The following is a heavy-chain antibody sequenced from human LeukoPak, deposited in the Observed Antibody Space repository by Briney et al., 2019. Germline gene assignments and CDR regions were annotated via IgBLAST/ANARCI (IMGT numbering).Heavy chain of an antibody. CDR1: GYTFTDYY. J-gene: IGHJ4*02. D-gene: IGHD6-6*01. V-gene: IGHV1-2*02. CDR3: ARGSSSSIDGSFGY. CDR2: INPNSGGT. Sequence: AASVKVSCKASGYTFTDYYIHWVRQAPGQGLEWMGWINPNSGGTNYAQKFQGRVTMTRDTSISTAYMELSRLRSDDTAVYYCARGSSSSIDGSFGYWGQGTLVTVSS.